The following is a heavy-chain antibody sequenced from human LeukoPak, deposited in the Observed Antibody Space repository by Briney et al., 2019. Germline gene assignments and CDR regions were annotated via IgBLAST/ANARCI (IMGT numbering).Heavy chain of an antibody. CDR1: GFTFSTYS. Sequence: PGGSLRLSCAASGFTFSTYSMNWVRQAPGKGLEWVSYISSSSSTIYYADSVKGRFTISRDNAKNSLYLQMNSLRAEDTAVYYCATTGVDSSGYSKPFHYWGQGTLVTVSS. V-gene: IGHV3-48*01. J-gene: IGHJ4*02. CDR3: ATTGVDSSGYSKPFHY. D-gene: IGHD3-22*01. CDR2: ISSSSSTI.